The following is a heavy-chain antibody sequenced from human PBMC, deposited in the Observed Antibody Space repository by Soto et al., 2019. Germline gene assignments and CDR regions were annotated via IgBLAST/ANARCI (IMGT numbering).Heavy chain of an antibody. CDR3: ARGVGDFWSGYYLEDYYYGMDV. CDR2: INTDTGNP. J-gene: IGHJ6*02. D-gene: IGHD3-3*01. CDR1: GYTFTSYA. V-gene: IGHV7-4-1*01. Sequence: KVSCKASGYTFTSYAMNWVRQAPGQGLEWMGWINTDTGNPTYAQGFTGRFVFSLDTSVSTAYLQICSLKAEDTAVYYCARGVGDFWSGYYLEDYYYGMDVWGQGTTVTVSS.